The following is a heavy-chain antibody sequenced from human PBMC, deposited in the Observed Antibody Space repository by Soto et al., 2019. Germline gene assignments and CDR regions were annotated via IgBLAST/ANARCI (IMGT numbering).Heavy chain of an antibody. D-gene: IGHD1-7*01. J-gene: IGHJ5*02. CDR3: ARGSSVDWNYWFDP. CDR2: IGTAGDT. V-gene: IGHV3-13*01. CDR1: GFTFSSYD. Sequence: GGSLRLSCAASGFTFSSYDMHWVRQATGKGLEWVSAIGTAGDTYYPGSVKGRFTISRENAKNSLYLQMNSLRAGDTAVYYCARGSSVDWNYWFDPWGQGTLVTVSS.